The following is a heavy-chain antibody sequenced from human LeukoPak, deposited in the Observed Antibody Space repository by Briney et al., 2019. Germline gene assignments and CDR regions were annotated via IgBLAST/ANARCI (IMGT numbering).Heavy chain of an antibody. J-gene: IGHJ6*02. CDR2: IYSGGST. V-gene: IGHV3-53*01. CDR3: ARSVVVTAPFYGMDV. D-gene: IGHD2-21*02. Sequence: GGSLRLSCAASGFTVSSNYMSWVRQAPGKGLEWVSVIYSGGSTYYADSVKGRFTISRDNSKNTLYLQMNSLRAEDTAVYYCARSVVVTAPFYGMDVWGQGTTVTVSS. CDR1: GFTVSSNY.